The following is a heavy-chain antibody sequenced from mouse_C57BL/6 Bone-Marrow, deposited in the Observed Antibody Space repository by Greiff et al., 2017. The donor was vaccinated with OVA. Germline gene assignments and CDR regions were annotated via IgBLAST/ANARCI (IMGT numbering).Heavy chain of an antibody. V-gene: IGHV1-64*01. CDR1: GYTFTSYW. Sequence: QVQLQQPGAELVKPGASVKLSCQASGYTFTSYWMHWVKQRPGQGLEWIGMIYPNSGSTNYNEKFKSKATLTVDKTSSTAYMQLRSLTSEDSAVDYCAREGLRRGFDKWCQGTAPTVTS. J-gene: IGHJ2*01. D-gene: IGHD2-4*01. CDR2: IYPNSGST. CDR3: AREGLRRGFDK.